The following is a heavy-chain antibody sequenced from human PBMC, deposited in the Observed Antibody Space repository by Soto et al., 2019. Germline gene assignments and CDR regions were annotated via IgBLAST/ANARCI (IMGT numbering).Heavy chain of an antibody. V-gene: IGHV5-51*01. J-gene: IGHJ4*02. D-gene: IGHD1-20*01. CDR2: IYPVDSDT. CDR1: GYSFTNYW. CDR3: ARSRINGGTWNFEY. Sequence: GDSLNISCKFSGYSFTNYWICLVRRMPGRKVLEWIGIIYPVDSDTRYSPSFQGQVTISKSISTAYLQRSSLKASDRAIYYCARSRINGGTWNFEYWGKGNLVTVSS.